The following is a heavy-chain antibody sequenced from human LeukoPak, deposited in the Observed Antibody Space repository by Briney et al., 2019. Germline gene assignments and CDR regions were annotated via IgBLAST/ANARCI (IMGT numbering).Heavy chain of an antibody. CDR2: ISAYNGNT. D-gene: IGHD4-17*01. CDR1: GYRFTSYG. CDR3: ARDPDGDYDFDY. J-gene: IGHJ4*02. Sequence: ASEKVSCKCSGYRFTSYGISWVRQGPGQGLEWMGWISAYNGNTNYAQKLQGRVTMTTDTSTSTAYMELRSLRSDDTAVYYCARDPDGDYDFDYWGQGTLVTVSS. V-gene: IGHV1-18*01.